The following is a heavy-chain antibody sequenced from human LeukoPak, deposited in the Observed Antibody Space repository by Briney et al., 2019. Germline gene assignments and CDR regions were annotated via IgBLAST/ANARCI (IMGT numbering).Heavy chain of an antibody. V-gene: IGHV3-30*02. CDR2: IRYDGSNK. D-gene: IGHD4-11*01. Sequence: PGGSLRLSCAASGFTFSSPGMHGVRQAPGRGLEWVAFIRYDGSNKYYADSVKGRFTISRDNSKNTLYLQMNSLRAEDTAVYYCAKENEDYSNYGQIQTSYNCFDPCGQGTLVTVSS. CDR3: AKENEDYSNYGQIQTSYNCFDP. J-gene: IGHJ5*02. CDR1: GFTFSSPG.